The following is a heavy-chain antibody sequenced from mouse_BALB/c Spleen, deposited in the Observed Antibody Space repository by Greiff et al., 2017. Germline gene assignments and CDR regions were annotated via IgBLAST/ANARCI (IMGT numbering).Heavy chain of an antibody. Sequence: VQLQQSGAELVKPGASVKLSCTASGFNINDTYMHWVKQRPEQGLEWIGRIDPANGNTKSDPKFQGKATITADTSSNTASLQLSSLTSEDTAVYYCAREATAPLYAMDYWGQGTSVTVSS. CDR2: IDPANGNT. D-gene: IGHD1-2*01. J-gene: IGHJ4*01. V-gene: IGHV14-3*02. CDR3: AREATAPLYAMDY. CDR1: GFNINDTY.